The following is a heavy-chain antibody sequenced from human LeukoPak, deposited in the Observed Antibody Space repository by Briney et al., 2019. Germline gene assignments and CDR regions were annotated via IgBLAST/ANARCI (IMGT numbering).Heavy chain of an antibody. CDR1: GCTFTSYD. CDR3: ARGGRFTMVRGVIISPDYYGMDV. V-gene: IGHV1-8*01. CDR2: MNPNSGNT. J-gene: IGHJ6*02. Sequence: ASVKVSCKASGCTFTSYDINWVRQATGQELEWMGWMNPNSGNTGYAQKFQGRVTMTRNTSISTAYMELSSLRSEDTAVYYCARGGRFTMVRGVIISPDYYGMDVWGQGTTVTVSS. D-gene: IGHD3-10*01.